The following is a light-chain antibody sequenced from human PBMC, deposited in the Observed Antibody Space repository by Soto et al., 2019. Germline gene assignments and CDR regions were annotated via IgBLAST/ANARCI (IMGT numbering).Light chain of an antibody. CDR2: GAS. J-gene: IGKJ1*01. V-gene: IGKV3-15*01. CDR1: QSVSSN. Sequence: EIVMTQSPATLSVSPGERATLSCRASQSVSSNLAWYQQKPGQAPRLLIYGASTRATGIPARFSGSGSGTEFTIPISSLQYEDFAVYYCQQYNNWPPWTVGQGTKVEIK. CDR3: QQYNNWPPWT.